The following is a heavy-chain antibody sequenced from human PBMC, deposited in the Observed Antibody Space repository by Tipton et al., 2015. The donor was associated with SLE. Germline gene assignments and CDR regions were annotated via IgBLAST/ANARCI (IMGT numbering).Heavy chain of an antibody. Sequence: TLSLTCSVSDGSITSYYWSWIRQPPGKGLEWIGHIYYTGTTYYNPSLKSRLTLSLDTSKNQFSLKMISVTAADTAVYYCARQSVHGASYFYYMDVWGKGTTVTVSS. J-gene: IGHJ6*03. CDR1: DGSITSYY. CDR2: IYYTGTT. D-gene: IGHD4/OR15-4a*01. CDR3: ARQSVHGASYFYYMDV. V-gene: IGHV4-59*08.